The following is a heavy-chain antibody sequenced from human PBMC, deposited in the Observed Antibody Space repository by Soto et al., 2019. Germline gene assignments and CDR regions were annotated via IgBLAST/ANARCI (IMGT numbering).Heavy chain of an antibody. CDR3: AKIFGITIFGVVQIGGYPMDV. CDR1: GFTFSSYA. V-gene: IGHV3-23*01. D-gene: IGHD3-3*01. Sequence: GGSLRLSCAASGFTFSSYAMSWVRQAPGKGLEWVSAISGSGGSTYYADSVKGRFTISRDNSKNTLYLQMNSLRAEDTAVYYCAKIFGITIFGVVQIGGYPMDVWGQGTTVTVSS. J-gene: IGHJ6*02. CDR2: ISGSGGST.